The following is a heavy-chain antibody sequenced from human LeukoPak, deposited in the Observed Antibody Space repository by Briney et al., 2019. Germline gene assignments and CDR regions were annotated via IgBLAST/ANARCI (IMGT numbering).Heavy chain of an antibody. Sequence: GGSLRLSCAASGFTFSSHWMNWVRQAPGKGLEWVAVISYDGSNKYYADSVKGRFTISRDNSKNSLYLQMNSLRAEDTAVYYCARDDYGDYTNWFDPWGQGTLVTVSS. J-gene: IGHJ5*02. V-gene: IGHV3-30*03. CDR1: GFTFSSHW. CDR2: ISYDGSNK. CDR3: ARDDYGDYTNWFDP. D-gene: IGHD4-17*01.